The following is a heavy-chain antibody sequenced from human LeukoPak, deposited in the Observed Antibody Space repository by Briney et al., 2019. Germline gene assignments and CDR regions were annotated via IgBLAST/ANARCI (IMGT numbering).Heavy chain of an antibody. Sequence: GGSLRLSCAASGFTFSSYGMHWVRQAPGKGLEWVAVISYDGSNKYYADSVKGRFTISRDNSKNTLYLQMNSLRAEDTAVYYCARVHKAAAGTLDYWGQGTLVTVSS. V-gene: IGHV3-30*03. CDR2: ISYDGSNK. CDR3: ARVHKAAAGTLDY. J-gene: IGHJ4*02. D-gene: IGHD6-13*01. CDR1: GFTFSSYG.